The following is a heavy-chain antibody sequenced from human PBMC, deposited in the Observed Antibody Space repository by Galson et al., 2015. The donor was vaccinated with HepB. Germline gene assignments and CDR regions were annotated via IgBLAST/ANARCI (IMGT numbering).Heavy chain of an antibody. J-gene: IGHJ4*02. CDR2: IWYDGSNK. V-gene: IGHV3-33*01. CDR1: GFTFSSYG. Sequence: LRLSCAASGFTFSSYGMHWVRQAPGKGLEWVAVIWYDGSNKYYADSVKGRFTISRDNSKNTLYLQMNSLRAEDTAVYYCARGVAARPWDFDYWGQGTLVTVSS. D-gene: IGHD6-6*01. CDR3: ARGVAARPWDFDY.